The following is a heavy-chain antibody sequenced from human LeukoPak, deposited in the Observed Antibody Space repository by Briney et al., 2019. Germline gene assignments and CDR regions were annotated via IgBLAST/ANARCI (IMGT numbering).Heavy chain of an antibody. CDR2: ITGSGSRT. CDR3: AKIYGQLDH. CDR1: GFTFSNYA. D-gene: IGHD2/OR15-2a*01. Sequence: PGGSLRVSCAASGFTFSNYAMSWVRQAPGKGLEWVSSITGSGSRTYYADSVKGRFTISRDNSENTLYLQMNSLRAEDTAVYYCAKIYGQLDHWGQGTLVTVSS. V-gene: IGHV3-23*01. J-gene: IGHJ4*02.